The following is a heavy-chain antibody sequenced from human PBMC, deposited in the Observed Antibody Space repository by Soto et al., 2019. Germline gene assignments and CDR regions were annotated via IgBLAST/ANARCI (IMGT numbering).Heavy chain of an antibody. CDR2: INHSGST. D-gene: IGHD6-13*01. J-gene: IGHJ4*02. CDR1: GGSFSGYY. V-gene: IGHV4-34*01. CDR3: ARGSAAVGGFDY. Sequence: SETLSLTCAVYGGSFSGYYWSWIRQPPGKGLEWIGEINHSGSTNYNPSLKSRVTISVDTSKNQFSQNLSSVTAADTAVYYCARGSAAVGGFDYWGQGTLVTVSS.